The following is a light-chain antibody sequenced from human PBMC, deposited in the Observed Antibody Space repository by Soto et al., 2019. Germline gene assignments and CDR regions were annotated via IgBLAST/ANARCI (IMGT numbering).Light chain of an antibody. CDR3: QQSYSTPLT. V-gene: IGKV1-39*01. CDR1: QSISNY. CDR2: AAS. Sequence: DIQMTQSPSSLSASVGDRVTITCRASQSISNYLNWYQQKPGKAPKLLIFAASSLQSGVPSRFSGSGSGTDFTLTINSLQPEDFATYFCQQSYSTPLTFGGGTKV. J-gene: IGKJ4*01.